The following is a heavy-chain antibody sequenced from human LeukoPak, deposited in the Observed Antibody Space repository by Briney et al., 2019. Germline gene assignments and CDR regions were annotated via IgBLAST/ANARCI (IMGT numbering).Heavy chain of an antibody. Sequence: SETLSLTCAVYGGSFSGYYWSWIRQPPGKGLEWIGEINHSGSTNYNPSLKSRVTISVDTSKNQFSLKLSSVTAADTAVYYCARVKYQLLYAFDIWGQGTMVTVSS. CDR1: GGSFSGYY. CDR3: ARVKYQLLYAFDI. D-gene: IGHD2-2*01. J-gene: IGHJ3*02. V-gene: IGHV4-34*01. CDR2: INHSGST.